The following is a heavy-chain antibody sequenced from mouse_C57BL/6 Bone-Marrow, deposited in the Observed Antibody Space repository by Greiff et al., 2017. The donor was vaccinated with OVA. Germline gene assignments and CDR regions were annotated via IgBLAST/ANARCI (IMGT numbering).Heavy chain of an antibody. CDR1: GFTFSSYG. CDR3: ARQGLLYAMDY. CDR2: ISSGGSYT. J-gene: IGHJ4*01. V-gene: IGHV5-6*01. D-gene: IGHD1-1*02. Sequence: VQLKESGGDLVKPGGSLKLSCAASGFTFSSYGMSWVRQTPDKRLEWVATISSGGSYTYYPDSVKGRFTISRDNAKNTLYLQMSSLKSEDTAMYYCARQGLLYAMDYWGQGTSVTVSS.